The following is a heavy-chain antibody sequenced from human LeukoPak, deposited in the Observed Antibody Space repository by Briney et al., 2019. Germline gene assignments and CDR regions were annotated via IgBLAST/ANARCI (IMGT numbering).Heavy chain of an antibody. V-gene: IGHV4-30-2*01. CDR2: IYHSGST. CDR1: GGSISSDGYS. Sequence: PSETLSLTCAVSGGSISSDGYSWSWIRQPPGKGLEWIGYIYHSGSTYYNPSLKSRVTISVDRSKNQFSLKLSSVTAADTAVYYCAREDTGDRGFGAFDIWGQGTMVTVSS. J-gene: IGHJ3*02. D-gene: IGHD7-27*01. CDR3: AREDTGDRGFGAFDI.